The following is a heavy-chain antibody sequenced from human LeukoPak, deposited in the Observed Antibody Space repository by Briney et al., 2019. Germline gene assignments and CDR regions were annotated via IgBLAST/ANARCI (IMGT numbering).Heavy chain of an antibody. CDR2: IYYSGSN. Sequence: SETLSLTCTVSGGSISSYYWSWIRQPPGKGLEWIGYIYYSGSNNYNPSRKSRVTISVDTSTNQFSLKRSSVTAADTAVYYCARQGTIFGPAGYWGQGTLVTVSS. D-gene: IGHD3-3*01. CDR1: GGSISSYY. V-gene: IGHV4-59*08. J-gene: IGHJ4*02. CDR3: ARQGTIFGPAGY.